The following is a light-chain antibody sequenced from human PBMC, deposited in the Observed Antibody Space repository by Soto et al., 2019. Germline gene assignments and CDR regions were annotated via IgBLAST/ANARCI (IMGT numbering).Light chain of an antibody. Sequence: DIHMTQSPSTLSAALGDRCTITCRASQSINSWLAWYQQKPGKAPQILIYDASTLKSGVPSRFSASGSGTEFTLIISSLQPDDFATYYCQQYTSYSWTFGQGTKVDIK. V-gene: IGKV1-5*01. J-gene: IGKJ1*01. CDR3: QQYTSYSWT. CDR2: DAS. CDR1: QSINSW.